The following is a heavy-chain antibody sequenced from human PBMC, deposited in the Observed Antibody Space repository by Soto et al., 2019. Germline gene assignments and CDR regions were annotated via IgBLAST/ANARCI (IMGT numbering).Heavy chain of an antibody. CDR1: GFTFSSYG. CDR2: ISYDGSNK. Sequence: SLRLSCAASGFTFSSYGMHWVRQAPGKGLEWVAVISYDGSNKYYADSVKGRFTISRDNSKNTLYLQMNSLRAEDTAVYYCAKRAYSSGWYGGNDYYYYGMDVWGQGTTVTVSS. J-gene: IGHJ6*02. V-gene: IGHV3-30*18. D-gene: IGHD6-19*01. CDR3: AKRAYSSGWYGGNDYYYYGMDV.